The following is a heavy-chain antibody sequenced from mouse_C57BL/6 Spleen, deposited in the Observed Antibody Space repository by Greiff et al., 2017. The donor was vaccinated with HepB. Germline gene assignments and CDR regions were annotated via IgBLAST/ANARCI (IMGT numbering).Heavy chain of an antibody. CDR2: ISSGGDYI. D-gene: IGHD1-1*01. Sequence: EVKVVESGEGLVKPGGSLKLSCAASGFTFSSYAMSWVRQTPEKRLEWVAYISSGGDYIYYADTVKGRFTISRDNARNTLYLQMSSLKSEDTAMYYCTRDLSYYYGSSSYYFDYWGQGTTLTVSS. J-gene: IGHJ2*01. V-gene: IGHV5-9-1*02. CDR1: GFTFSSYA. CDR3: TRDLSYYYGSSSYYFDY.